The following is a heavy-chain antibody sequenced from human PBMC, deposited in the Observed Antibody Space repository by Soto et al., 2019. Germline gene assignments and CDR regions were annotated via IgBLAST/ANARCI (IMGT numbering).Heavy chain of an antibody. Sequence: SEMGSCKASGGTFSSYAISWVRQAPGQGLEWMGGIIPIFGTANYAQKFQGRVTITADESTSTAYMELSRLRSDDTAVYYCARRRIIIPFGGVIDDEFDYWGRG. D-gene: IGHD3-16*02. J-gene: IGHJ4*02. CDR2: IIPIFGTA. CDR3: ARRRIIIPFGGVIDDEFDY. V-gene: IGHV1-69*13. CDR1: GGTFSSYA.